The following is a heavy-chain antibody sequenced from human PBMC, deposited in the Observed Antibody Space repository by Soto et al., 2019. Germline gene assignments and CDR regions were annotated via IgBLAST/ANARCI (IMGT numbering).Heavy chain of an antibody. D-gene: IGHD5-18*01. CDR2: ISYDGSNK. CDR1: GFTFSSYG. J-gene: IGHJ6*02. CDR3: AKDREEDTAIPADYYYYYGMDV. Sequence: PGGSLRLSCAASGFTFSSYGMHWVRQAPGKGLKWVAVISYDGSNKYYADSVKGRFTISRDNSKNTLYLQMNSLRAEDTAVYYCAKDREEDTAIPADYYYYYGMDVWGQGTTVTVS. V-gene: IGHV3-30*18.